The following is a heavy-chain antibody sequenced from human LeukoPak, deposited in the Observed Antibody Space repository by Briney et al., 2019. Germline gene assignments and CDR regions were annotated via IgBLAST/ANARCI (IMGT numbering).Heavy chain of an antibody. CDR3: AGTPGIYQTFDY. Sequence: PGGSLRLSCAASGFTFNNYAMSWVRQAPGKGLEWVSAISGSGGRTYYADSVKGRFTISRDNAKNSLYLQMNSLRVEDTAVYYCAGTPGIYQTFDYWGQGTLVTVSS. V-gene: IGHV3-23*01. D-gene: IGHD1-14*01. CDR2: ISGSGGRT. J-gene: IGHJ4*02. CDR1: GFTFNNYA.